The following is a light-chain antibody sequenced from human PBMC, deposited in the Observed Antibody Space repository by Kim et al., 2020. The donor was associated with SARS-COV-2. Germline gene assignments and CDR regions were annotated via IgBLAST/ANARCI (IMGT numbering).Light chain of an antibody. J-gene: IGKJ2*02. V-gene: IGKV3-20*01. CDR3: QQYGSSPCT. Sequence: DIVLTQSPGTLSLSPGERATLSCRASQSVSSSSLAWYQQKPGQAPRLLIYGASSRATGITDRFSGSGSGTDFTLNISRLEPEDCAVYYCQQYGSSPCTFGQGTKLEI. CDR2: GAS. CDR1: QSVSSSS.